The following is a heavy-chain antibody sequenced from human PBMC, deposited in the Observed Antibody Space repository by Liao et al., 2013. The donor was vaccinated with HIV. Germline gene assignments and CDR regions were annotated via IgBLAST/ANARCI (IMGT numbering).Heavy chain of an antibody. CDR3: ARGDPTCINDVCYWAFDY. CDR1: GVSIRRTNYY. CDR2: VDYSGTT. V-gene: IGHV4-39*07. Sequence: QLQLQESGPGLMKPSETLSLTCTVSGVSIRRTNYYWGWIRQPPGKGLEWIGTVDYSGTTYYTPSLKSRVTMSVVRSKDQFSLNLSSVTAADTAVYYCARGDPTCINDVCYWAFDYWGQGTLLTVSS. D-gene: IGHD2-8*01. J-gene: IGHJ4*02.